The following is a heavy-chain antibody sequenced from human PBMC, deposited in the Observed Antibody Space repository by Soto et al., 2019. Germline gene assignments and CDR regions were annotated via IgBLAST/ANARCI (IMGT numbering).Heavy chain of an antibody. CDR2: IYYAGNT. Sequence: QLQLQESGPGLVKPSETLSLTCTVSGGSISSSSYYWGWIRQPPGKGLEWIGSIYYAGNTYYTPSLMRRVTISVDPSKNQFSLMLCSVTAAVPAVYYCAREGGRYCSGGSCQVDYWGQGTLVTVSS. J-gene: IGHJ4*02. V-gene: IGHV4-39*02. CDR3: AREGGRYCSGGSCQVDY. D-gene: IGHD2-15*01. CDR1: GGSISSSSYY.